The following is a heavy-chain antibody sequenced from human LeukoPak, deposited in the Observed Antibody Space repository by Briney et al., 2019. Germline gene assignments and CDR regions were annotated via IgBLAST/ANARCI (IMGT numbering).Heavy chain of an antibody. V-gene: IGHV3-48*02. J-gene: IGHJ6*03. D-gene: IGHD3-3*01. CDR3: ARSYDFWDYYYMDV. CDR1: GFTFSSYS. CDR2: ISSSSSTI. Sequence: PGGSLRLSCAASGFTFSSYSMNWVRQAPGKGLEWVSYISSSSSTIYYADSVKGRFTISRDNAKNSLYLQMNSLRDEDTAVYYCARSYDFWDYYYMDVWGKGTTVTVSS.